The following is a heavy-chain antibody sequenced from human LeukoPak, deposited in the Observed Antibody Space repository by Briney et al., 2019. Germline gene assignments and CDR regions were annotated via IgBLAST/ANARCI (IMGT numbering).Heavy chain of an antibody. CDR2: INTDGSST. Sequence: GGSLRLSCAASGFTFDDYAMHWVRQAPGKGLVWVSRINTDGSSTSYADSVKGRFTISRDNAKNTLYLQMNSLRAEDTAVYYCARDRGVAAANFDYWGQGTLVTVSS. V-gene: IGHV3-74*01. D-gene: IGHD6-13*01. J-gene: IGHJ4*02. CDR1: GFTFDDYA. CDR3: ARDRGVAAANFDY.